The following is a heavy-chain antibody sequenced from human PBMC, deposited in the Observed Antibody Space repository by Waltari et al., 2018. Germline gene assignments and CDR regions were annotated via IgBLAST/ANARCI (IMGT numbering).Heavy chain of an antibody. CDR3: TRGEINYSRFDY. Sequence: EVQLVESGGDLVQPGGSLRLSCAASGFTFSNYWMHWVRQAPGKGLAWVSRINVDGSRTVDANSVAGRFTISRDNAKNTVYLEMSGLRAEDTAVYYCTRGEINYSRFDYWGQGSLVTVSS. D-gene: IGHD4-4*01. J-gene: IGHJ4*02. CDR2: INVDGSRT. V-gene: IGHV3-74*01. CDR1: GFTFSNYW.